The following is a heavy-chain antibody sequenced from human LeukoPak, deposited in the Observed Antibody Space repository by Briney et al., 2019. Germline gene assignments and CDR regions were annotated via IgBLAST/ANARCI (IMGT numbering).Heavy chain of an antibody. D-gene: IGHD3-10*01. V-gene: IGHV4-34*01. J-gene: IGHJ5*02. Sequence: SETLSLTCAVYGGSLSGYYWSWIRQPPGKGLEWIGEINHSGSTNYNPSLKSRVTISVDTSKNQFSLKLSSVTAADTAVYYCARGALLRGWFDPWGQGTLVTVSS. CDR2: INHSGST. CDR1: GGSLSGYY. CDR3: ARGALLRGWFDP.